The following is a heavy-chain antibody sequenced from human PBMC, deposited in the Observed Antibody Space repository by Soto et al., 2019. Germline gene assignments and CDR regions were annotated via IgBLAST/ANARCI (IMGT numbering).Heavy chain of an antibody. CDR2: IYYSGST. V-gene: IGHV4-39*01. J-gene: IGHJ4*02. D-gene: IGHD2-8*01. CDR3: ARCHFPMAFDY. CDR1: GGSISSSSYY. Sequence: SETLSLTCTVSGGSISSSSYYWGWIRQPPGKGLEWIGSIYYSGSTYYNPSLKSRVTISVDTSKNQFSLKLSSVTAADTAVYYCARCHFPMAFDYWGQGTLVTVSS.